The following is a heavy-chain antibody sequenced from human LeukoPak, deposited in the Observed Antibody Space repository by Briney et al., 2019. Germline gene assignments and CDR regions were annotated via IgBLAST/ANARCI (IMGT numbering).Heavy chain of an antibody. Sequence: GGSLRLSCAASGFTFSSYSMNWVRQAPGKGLEWVSSISSSSSYIYYADSVKGRFTISRDNAKNSLYLQMTTVRAEDTRGSYGARDDTVTAFYWGQGTVVTVPS. CDR3: ARDDTVTAFY. J-gene: IGHJ4*02. CDR1: GFTFSSYS. D-gene: IGHD5-18*01. CDR2: ISSSSSYI. V-gene: IGHV3-21*01.